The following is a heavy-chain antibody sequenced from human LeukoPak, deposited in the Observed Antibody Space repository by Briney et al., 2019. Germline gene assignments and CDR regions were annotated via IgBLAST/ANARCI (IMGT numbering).Heavy chain of an antibody. J-gene: IGHJ5*02. D-gene: IGHD3-22*01. CDR3: ARDSYYYDSSGYYHWFDP. Sequence: GASVKVSCKASGYTFTSYGISWVRQAPGQGLEWMGWISAYNGNTNYAQKLQGRVTMTTDTSTSTAYMELRSLRSDDTAVYYCARDSYYYDSSGYYHWFDPWGQGTLVTVSS. CDR1: GYTFTSYG. CDR2: ISAYNGNT. V-gene: IGHV1-18*01.